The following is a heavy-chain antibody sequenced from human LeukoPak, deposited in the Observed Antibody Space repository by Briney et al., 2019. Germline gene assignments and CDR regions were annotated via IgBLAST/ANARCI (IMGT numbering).Heavy chain of an antibody. D-gene: IGHD3-22*01. CDR2: IYYSGST. CDR3: AREDYYDSSGCQGGDDAFDI. CDR1: GGSISSSSYY. V-gene: IGHV4-39*07. J-gene: IGHJ3*02. Sequence: SETLSLTCTVSGGSISSSSYYWGWIRQPPGKGLEWIGSIYYSGSTYYNPSLKSRVTISVDTSKNQFSLKLSSVTAADTAVYYCAREDYYDSSGCQGGDDAFDIWGQGTMVTVSS.